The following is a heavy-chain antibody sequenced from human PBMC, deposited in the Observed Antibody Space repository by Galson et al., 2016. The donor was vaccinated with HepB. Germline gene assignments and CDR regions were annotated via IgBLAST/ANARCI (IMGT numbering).Heavy chain of an antibody. D-gene: IGHD4-23*01. CDR3: ARDGGVGGNSDH. CDR2: IHRSSSPI. J-gene: IGHJ4*02. Sequence: SLRLSCATSGFTFSSYSLTWVRQAPGKGLEWISYIHRSSSPIFYADSVKGRFTIARDNAKNSLFLQMNSPRAEDTAMYYCARDGGVGGNSDHWGQGTLVIVSS. CDR1: GFTFSSYS. V-gene: IGHV3-48*04.